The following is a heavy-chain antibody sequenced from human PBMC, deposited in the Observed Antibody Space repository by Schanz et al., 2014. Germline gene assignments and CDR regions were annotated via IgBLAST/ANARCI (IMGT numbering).Heavy chain of an antibody. CDR1: GFTVSSNH. Sequence: EVQLLESGGGLVQPGGSLRLSCAASGFTVSSNHMSWVRQAPGKGLEWVSVIYSGIGAYYADSVKDRFTVSRDNSKNTLYLQMNTLRAEDTAVYYCARDRGYCSGGSCLTFDYWGQGTLVTVSS. D-gene: IGHD2-15*01. CDR2: IYSGIGA. V-gene: IGHV3-66*01. CDR3: ARDRGYCSGGSCLTFDY. J-gene: IGHJ4*02.